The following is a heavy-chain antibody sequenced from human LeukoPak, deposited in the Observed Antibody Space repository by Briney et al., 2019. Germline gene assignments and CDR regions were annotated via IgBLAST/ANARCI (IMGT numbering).Heavy chain of an antibody. V-gene: IGHV4-4*02. J-gene: IGHJ5*02. CDR2: IFHSGHT. Sequence: PSGTLSLTCGVSGDSIITNHWWSWVRQPPGKGLEWIGEIFHSGHTNYNPSLKSRVTISVDTSKNQFSLKLSSVTAADTAVYYCACEVVVVAATPVNWFDPWGQGTLVTVSS. CDR1: GDSIITNHW. D-gene: IGHD2-15*01. CDR3: ACEVVVVAATPVNWFDP.